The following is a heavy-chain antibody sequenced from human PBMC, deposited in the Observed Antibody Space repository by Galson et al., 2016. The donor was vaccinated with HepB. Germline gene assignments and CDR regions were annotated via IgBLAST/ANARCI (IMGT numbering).Heavy chain of an antibody. CDR1: GDSITNVNYH. Sequence: TLSLTCRVSGDSITNVNYHWGWIRQPPGKGLEWIGSVSYSGTTYYNSSLQSRVTISVDTSTTHFTLNLASVTAADTAIYYCACEPGSGFWCFDPWGPGTLVTVSS. CDR2: VSYSGTT. CDR3: ACEPGSGFWCFDP. D-gene: IGHD6-19*01. J-gene: IGHJ5*02. V-gene: IGHV4-39*02.